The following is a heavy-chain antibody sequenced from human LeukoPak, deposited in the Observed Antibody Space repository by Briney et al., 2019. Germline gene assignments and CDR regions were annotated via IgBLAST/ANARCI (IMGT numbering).Heavy chain of an antibody. D-gene: IGHD5-24*01. CDR1: GYTFTGYY. V-gene: IGHV1-2*02. CDR2: VNPNSGDT. CDR3: ARWDGYNYLVDY. Sequence: ASVKVSCKAFGYTFTGYYLHWVRQAPGQGVEWMGSVNPNSGDTNHAREFQGRVTKTRNTSISIAYMELSRLRSDDTAVYYCARWDGYNYLVDYWGQGTLVTVSS. J-gene: IGHJ4*02.